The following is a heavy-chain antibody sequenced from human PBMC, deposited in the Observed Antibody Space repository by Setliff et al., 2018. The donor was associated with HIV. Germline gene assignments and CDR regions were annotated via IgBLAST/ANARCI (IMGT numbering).Heavy chain of an antibody. CDR2: INPTSGGT. Sequence: ASVKVSCKASGYTLTDYYLGGVRQAPGQGLEWMGRINPTSGGTDYAQTFEDRVAMTTDTSKSTAYMELSRLTSDDTAVYYCAKGVTLIRGPLEVWGFDSWGQGSLVTVSS. CDR1: GYTLTDYY. CDR3: AKGVTLIRGPLEVWGFDS. V-gene: IGHV1-2*06. D-gene: IGHD3-10*01. J-gene: IGHJ4*02.